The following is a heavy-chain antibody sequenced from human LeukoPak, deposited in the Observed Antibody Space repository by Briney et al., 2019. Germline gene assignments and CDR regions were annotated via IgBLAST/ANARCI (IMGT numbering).Heavy chain of an antibody. Sequence: SETLSLTCTVSGASISTYFWSWTRQAPGKGMEWIGYIHDNGSTSYNPSLRSRVTISIDTSRSQFSLRLTSVTAADTAVYFCARALWFAQLPGYNWFDPWGQGTLVIVSS. V-gene: IGHV4-59*13. D-gene: IGHD3-10*01. CDR1: GASISTYF. J-gene: IGHJ5*02. CDR3: ARALWFAQLPGYNWFDP. CDR2: IHDNGST.